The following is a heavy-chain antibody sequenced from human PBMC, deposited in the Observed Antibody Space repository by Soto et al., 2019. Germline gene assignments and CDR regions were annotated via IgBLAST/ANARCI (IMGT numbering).Heavy chain of an antibody. CDR2: ISAYNGNT. Sequence: ASVKVSCKASGYTFTSYGISWVRQAPGQGLEWMGWISAYNGNTNYAQKLQGRVTMTTDASTSTAYRELRSPRSDDTAVYYCARDSKGSGSYSDYWGQGTLVTVSS. V-gene: IGHV1-18*01. J-gene: IGHJ4*02. CDR1: GYTFTSYG. D-gene: IGHD3-10*01. CDR3: ARDSKGSGSYSDY.